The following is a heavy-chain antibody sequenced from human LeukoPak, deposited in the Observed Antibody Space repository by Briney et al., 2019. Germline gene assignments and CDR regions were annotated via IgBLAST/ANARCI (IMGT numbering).Heavy chain of an antibody. V-gene: IGHV1-8*03. CDR3: ARDRIETYYYDSSGYYRVDYFDY. J-gene: IGHJ4*02. D-gene: IGHD3-22*01. Sequence: ASVKVSRKASGYTFTSYYMHWVRQAPGQGLEWMGWMNPNSGNTGYAQKFQGRVTITADKSTSTAYMELSSLRSEDTAVYYCARDRIETYYYDSSGYYRVDYFDYWGQGTLVTVSS. CDR1: GYTFTSYY. CDR2: MNPNSGNT.